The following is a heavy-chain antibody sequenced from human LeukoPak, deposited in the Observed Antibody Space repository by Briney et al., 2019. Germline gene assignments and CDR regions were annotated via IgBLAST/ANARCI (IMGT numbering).Heavy chain of an antibody. CDR3: ARPIMITFGGVIVSGDY. CDR2: ISYDGSIK. V-gene: IGHV3-30-3*01. Sequence: GGSLRLSCAASGFTFSSYAMHWVRQAPGKGLEWVAVISYDGSIKYYADSVKGRFTISRDNSKNTLYLQMNSLRAEDTAVYYCARPIMITFGGVIVSGDYWGQGTLVTVSS. CDR1: GFTFSSYA. J-gene: IGHJ4*02. D-gene: IGHD3-16*02.